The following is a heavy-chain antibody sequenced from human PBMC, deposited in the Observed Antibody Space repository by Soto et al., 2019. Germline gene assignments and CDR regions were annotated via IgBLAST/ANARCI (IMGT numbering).Heavy chain of an antibody. Sequence: GGSLRLSCAASGFTFSSYAMHWVRQAPGKGLEWVAVISYDGSNKYYADSVKGRFTISRDNSKNTLYLQMNSLRAEDTAVYYCARRHDYSNYVFDYWGQGTLVTVSS. J-gene: IGHJ4*02. D-gene: IGHD4-4*01. CDR3: ARRHDYSNYVFDY. CDR2: ISYDGSNK. CDR1: GFTFSSYA. V-gene: IGHV3-30-3*01.